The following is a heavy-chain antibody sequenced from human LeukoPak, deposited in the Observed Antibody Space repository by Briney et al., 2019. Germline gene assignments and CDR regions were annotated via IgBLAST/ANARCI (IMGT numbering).Heavy chain of an antibody. V-gene: IGHV3-33*06. CDR2: IWYDGSNK. CDR3: AKADPAGGDYYYYYYMDV. J-gene: IGHJ6*03. D-gene: IGHD4-17*01. CDR1: GFTFSSYG. Sequence: PGRSLRLSCAASGFTFSSYGMHWVRQAPGKGLEWVAVIWYDGSNKYYADSVKGRFTISRDNSKNTLYLQMNSLRAEDTAVYYCAKADPAGGDYYYYYYMDVWGKGTTVTVSS.